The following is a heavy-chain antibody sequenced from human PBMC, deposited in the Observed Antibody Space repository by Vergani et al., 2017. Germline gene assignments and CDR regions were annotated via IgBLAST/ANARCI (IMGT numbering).Heavy chain of an antibody. D-gene: IGHD2-2*01. CDR2: IIPIFGTA. Sequence: QVQLVQSGAEVKKPGSSVKVSCKASGGTFSSYAISWVRQAPGQGLEWMGGIIPIFGTANDAQKFQGRVTITADESTSTAYMELSSLRSEDTAVYYCASQPTYCSSTSCYVDYWGQGTLVTVSS. J-gene: IGHJ4*02. V-gene: IGHV1-69*01. CDR3: ASQPTYCSSTSCYVDY. CDR1: GGTFSSYA.